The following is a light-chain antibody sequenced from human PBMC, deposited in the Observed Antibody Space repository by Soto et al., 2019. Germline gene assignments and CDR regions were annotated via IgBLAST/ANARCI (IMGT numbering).Light chain of an antibody. CDR1: QSIFSY. Sequence: DILLTQSPSSLSSSAGDRATITCRASQSIFSYLGWYQHKPGKTPYLLIYAASSLETGVPARFSGSGSGTDFALTISSLQPEDVATFYCQQSYNVPQTFGQGTKLEI. V-gene: IGKV1-39*01. CDR2: AAS. J-gene: IGKJ2*01. CDR3: QQSYNVPQT.